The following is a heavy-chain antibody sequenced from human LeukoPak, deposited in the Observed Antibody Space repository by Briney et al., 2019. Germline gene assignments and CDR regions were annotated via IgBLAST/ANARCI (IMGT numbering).Heavy chain of an antibody. CDR2: IYDSGST. CDR3: ARSSRIIAAAGQYFDY. J-gene: IGHJ4*02. CDR1: GGSISSGGYS. V-gene: IGHV4-30-2*01. Sequence: PSETLSLTCAVSGGSISSGGYSWSWIRQPPGKGLEWIGYIYDSGSTYYNPSLKSRVTISVDRSKNQFSLKLSSVTAADTALYYCARSSRIIAAAGQYFDYWGQGTLVTVSS. D-gene: IGHD6-13*01.